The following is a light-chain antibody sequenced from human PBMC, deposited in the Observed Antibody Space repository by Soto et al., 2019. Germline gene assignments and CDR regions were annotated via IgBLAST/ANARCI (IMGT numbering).Light chain of an antibody. CDR3: QQSYSTPHT. CDR1: QSISIY. V-gene: IGKV1-39*01. CDR2: AAS. Sequence: DIQITQSPSSLSASVGDRVTITCRASQSISIYLNWHQQKPGKAPKRLIYAASSLQSGVPSRFRGSGSGTDFTLTISRLQPEDFATYYCQQSYSTPHTFGQGTKLEIK. J-gene: IGKJ2*01.